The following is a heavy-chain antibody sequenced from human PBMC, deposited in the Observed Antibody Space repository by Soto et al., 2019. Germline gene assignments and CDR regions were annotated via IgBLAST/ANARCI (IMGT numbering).Heavy chain of an antibody. D-gene: IGHD5-18*01. J-gene: IGHJ4*02. CDR3: ARDSSHTAMVDY. Sequence: GGSLRLSCAASGFTFSSYSMNWVRQAPGKGLEWVSSISSSSYIYYADSVKGRFTISRDNAKNSLYLQMNSLRAEDTAVYYCARDSSHTAMVDYWGQGTLVTVSS. V-gene: IGHV3-21*01. CDR2: ISSSSYI. CDR1: GFTFSSYS.